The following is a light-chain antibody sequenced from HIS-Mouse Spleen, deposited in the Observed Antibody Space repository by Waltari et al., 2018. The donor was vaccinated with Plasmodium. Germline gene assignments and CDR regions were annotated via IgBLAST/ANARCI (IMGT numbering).Light chain of an antibody. CDR3: YSTDSSGNHRV. V-gene: IGLV3-10*01. J-gene: IGLJ3*02. CDR2: EDS. Sequence: SYELPPPPSVSVSPGQTARITCSGDALPNKYAYWYQQKSGTAPVLVIYEDSKRPSGIPERISGSSSGTMATLTSSGAQVEDEADYYCYSTDSSGNHRVFGGGTKLTVL. CDR1: ALPNKY.